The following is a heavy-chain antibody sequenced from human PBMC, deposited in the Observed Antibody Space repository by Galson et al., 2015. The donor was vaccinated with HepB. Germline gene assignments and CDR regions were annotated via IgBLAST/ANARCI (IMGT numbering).Heavy chain of an antibody. J-gene: IGHJ3*02. Sequence: QSGAEVKKPGESLKISCKGSEYSFTSYWIGWVRQMPGKGLEWMGIIYPGDSDTRYSPSFQGQVTISADKSISTAYLQWSSLKASDTAMYYCARPIAVAGTRGAFDIWGQGTMVTVSS. CDR1: EYSFTSYW. CDR2: IYPGDSDT. V-gene: IGHV5-51*01. CDR3: ARPIAVAGTRGAFDI. D-gene: IGHD6-19*01.